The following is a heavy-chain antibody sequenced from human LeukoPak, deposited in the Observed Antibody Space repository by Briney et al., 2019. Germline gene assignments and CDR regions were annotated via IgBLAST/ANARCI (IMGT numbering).Heavy chain of an antibody. CDR1: GNS. CDR3: AREAQYCSGGSCYGGFLQH. Sequence: SETLSLTCAVSGNSWSWIRQPPGKGLEWIAEIDHSRNINYNPSLKSRVTISIDTSKNQFSLKLTSVTAADTAVYYCAREAQYCSGGSCYGGFLQHWGQGTLVTVSS. CDR2: IDHSRNI. J-gene: IGHJ1*01. D-gene: IGHD2-15*01. V-gene: IGHV4-34*01.